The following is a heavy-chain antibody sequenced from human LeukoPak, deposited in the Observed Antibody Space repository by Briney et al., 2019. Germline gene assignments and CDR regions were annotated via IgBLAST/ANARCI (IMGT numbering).Heavy chain of an antibody. D-gene: IGHD2-21*02. Sequence: PSETLSLTCIVSGGSLSSYYWSWIRQPPGKGLEWIGYAYYSGSTSYNPSLKSRVTISIDTSKKQVSLQLSYVTAADTAVYYCARDAVPSCDGDLPTAGPHVWGQGTLVTVSS. J-gene: IGHJ4*02. CDR2: AYYSGST. CDR1: GGSLSSYY. CDR3: ARDAVPSCDGDLPTAGPHV. V-gene: IGHV4-59*01.